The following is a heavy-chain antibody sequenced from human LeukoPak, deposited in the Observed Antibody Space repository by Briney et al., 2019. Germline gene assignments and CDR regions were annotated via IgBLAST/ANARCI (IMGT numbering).Heavy chain of an antibody. CDR1: GGSFSGYY. J-gene: IGHJ5*02. CDR2: INHSGST. V-gene: IGHV4-34*01. CDR3: ARVGGGPYSSGWYFLTFNWFDP. D-gene: IGHD6-19*01. Sequence: SETLSLTCAVYGGSFSGYYWSWIRQPPGKGLEWIGKINHSGSTNYNPSLKSRVTISVDTSKNQFSLKLSSVTAADTAVYYCARVGGGPYSSGWYFLTFNWFDPWGQGTLVTVSS.